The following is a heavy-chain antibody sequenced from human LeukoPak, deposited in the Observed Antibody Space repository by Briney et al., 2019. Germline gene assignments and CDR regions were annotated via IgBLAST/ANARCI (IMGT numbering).Heavy chain of an antibody. Sequence: SETLSLTCAVSGYSISSGYYWGWIRQPPGKGLEWIGSIYHSGSTYYNPSLKSRVTISVDTSKIQFSPKLSSVTAADTAVYYCARVMVVVTAKYNWFDPWGQGTLVTVSS. CDR2: IYHSGST. D-gene: IGHD2-21*02. CDR1: GYSISSGYY. J-gene: IGHJ5*02. V-gene: IGHV4-38-2*01. CDR3: ARVMVVVTAKYNWFDP.